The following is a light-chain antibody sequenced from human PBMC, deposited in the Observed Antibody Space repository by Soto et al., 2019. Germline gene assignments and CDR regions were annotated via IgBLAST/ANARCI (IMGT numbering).Light chain of an antibody. CDR2: DTS. CDR1: QTVNSY. J-gene: IGKJ3*01. CDR3: QHRNRWPPIFT. Sequence: EIVLTQSPATLSLSPGERATLSCRASQTVNSYLAWYQQKPGQAPRLLIYDTSNRATGIPARFSGSGSVTDFTLTITSLEPEDFAVYYCQHRNRWPPIFTFGPGTKVDFK. V-gene: IGKV3-11*01.